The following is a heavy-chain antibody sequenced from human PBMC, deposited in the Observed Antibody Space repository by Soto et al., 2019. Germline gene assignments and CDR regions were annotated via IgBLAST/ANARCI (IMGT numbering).Heavy chain of an antibody. CDR3: ARDQSELRYFDWHWFDP. V-gene: IGHV3-48*02. Sequence: GGSLRLSCAASGFTFSSYSMNWVRQAPGKGLEWVSYISSSSSTIYYADSVKGRFTISRDNAKNSLYLQMNSLRDEDTAVYYCARDQSELRYFDWHWFDPWGQGTLVTVSS. CDR2: ISSSSSTI. J-gene: IGHJ5*02. CDR1: GFTFSSYS. D-gene: IGHD3-9*01.